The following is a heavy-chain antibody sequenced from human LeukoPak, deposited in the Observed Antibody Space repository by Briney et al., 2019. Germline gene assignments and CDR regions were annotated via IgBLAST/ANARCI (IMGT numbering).Heavy chain of an antibody. D-gene: IGHD6-13*01. Sequence: SETLSLTCTVSGGSISSSSYYWGWIRQPPGKGPEWIGSIYYSGSTYYNPSLKSRVTISVDTSKNQFSLKLSSVTAADTAVYYCARVYYSSSYDYWYFDLWGRGTLVTVSS. CDR3: ARVYYSSSYDYWYFDL. V-gene: IGHV4-39*07. CDR2: IYYSGST. J-gene: IGHJ2*01. CDR1: GGSISSSSYY.